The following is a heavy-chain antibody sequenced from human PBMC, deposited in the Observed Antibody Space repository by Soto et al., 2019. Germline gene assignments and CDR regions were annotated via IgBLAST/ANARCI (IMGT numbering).Heavy chain of an antibody. CDR1: GYTLTELS. J-gene: IGHJ5*02. CDR3: ATPYGSGSYSNWFDP. D-gene: IGHD3-10*01. Sequence: ASVKVSCKVSGYTLTELSMHWVRQAPGKGLEWMGGFDPEDGETIYAQKFQGRVTMTEDTSTDTAYMELSSLRSEDTAVYYCATPYGSGSYSNWFDPWGQGTLVTVSS. CDR2: FDPEDGET. V-gene: IGHV1-24*01.